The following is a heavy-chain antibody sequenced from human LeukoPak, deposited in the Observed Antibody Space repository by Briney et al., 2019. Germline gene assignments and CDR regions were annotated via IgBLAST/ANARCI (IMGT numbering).Heavy chain of an antibody. Sequence: SETLSLTCCVSAGSISSYYWSWIRQPAGKGLEWIGRIYSSGSTNYNPSLKSRVTMSVDASKNHFSLKLTSVTAADTAIYYCARQAYDTGYDAFDIWGQGTMVTVSS. J-gene: IGHJ3*02. CDR2: IYSSGST. CDR3: ARQAYDTGYDAFDI. D-gene: IGHD3-22*01. CDR1: AGSISSYY. V-gene: IGHV4-4*07.